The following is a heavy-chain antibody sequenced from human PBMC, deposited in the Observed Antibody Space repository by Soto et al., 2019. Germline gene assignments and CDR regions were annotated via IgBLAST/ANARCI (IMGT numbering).Heavy chain of an antibody. V-gene: IGHV3-30*01. Sequence: GGSLRLSCAASGFTFSSYAMHWVRQAPGKGKKKMAVISYDGSNKYYADSVKGRFTISRDNSKNTLYLQMNSLRAEDTAVYYCARDGVAITMVRGVMADRVGDYGMDVWGQGTTVTVSS. CDR3: ARDGVAITMVRGVMADRVGDYGMDV. D-gene: IGHD3-10*01. CDR1: GFTFSSYA. CDR2: ISYDGSNK. J-gene: IGHJ6*02.